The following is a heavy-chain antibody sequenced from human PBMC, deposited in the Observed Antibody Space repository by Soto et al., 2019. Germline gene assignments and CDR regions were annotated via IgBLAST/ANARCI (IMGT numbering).Heavy chain of an antibody. D-gene: IGHD6-6*01. J-gene: IGHJ6*03. CDR1: GFTFSSYA. Sequence: PGGSLRLSCAASGFTFSSYAMSWVRQAPGKGLEWVSAISGSGGSTYYADSVKGRFTISRDNSKNTLYLQMNSLRAEDTAVYYCAKDRDSSSSLGYYYYMDVWGKGTTVTVSS. CDR3: AKDRDSSSSLGYYYYMDV. V-gene: IGHV3-23*01. CDR2: ISGSGGST.